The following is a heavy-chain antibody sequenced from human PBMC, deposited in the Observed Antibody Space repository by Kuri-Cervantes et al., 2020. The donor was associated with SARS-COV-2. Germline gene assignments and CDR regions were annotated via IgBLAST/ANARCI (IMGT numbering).Heavy chain of an antibody. Sequence: GSLRPSCTVPGGSISSSSYYWGWIRQPPGKGLEWIGSIYYSGSTYYNPSLKSRVTISVDTSKNQFSLKLSSVTAADTAVYYCATAPATRGYPAKIDNWGPGTLVTVSS. CDR1: GGSISSSSYY. V-gene: IGHV4-39*01. D-gene: IGHD5-12*01. J-gene: IGHJ4*02. CDR3: ATAPATRGYPAKIDN. CDR2: IYYSGST.